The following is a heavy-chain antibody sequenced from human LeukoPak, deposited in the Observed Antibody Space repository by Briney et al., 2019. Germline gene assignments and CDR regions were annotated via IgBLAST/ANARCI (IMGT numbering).Heavy chain of an antibody. Sequence: SETLSLTCTVSGGSISNSRYYWGWIRQPPGKGLECIGTIYYSGSTYYNPSLKSRVTISVDTSKNQFSLKLSSVTAADTAVYYCAREQHFSSWFDPWGQGTLVTVSS. J-gene: IGHJ5*02. D-gene: IGHD3-3*02. CDR2: IYYSGST. CDR3: AREQHFSSWFDP. V-gene: IGHV4-39*02. CDR1: GGSISNSRYY.